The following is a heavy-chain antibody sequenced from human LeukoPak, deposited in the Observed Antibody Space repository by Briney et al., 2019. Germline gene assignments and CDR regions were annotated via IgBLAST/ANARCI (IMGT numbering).Heavy chain of an antibody. CDR1: GFTFSSYA. Sequence: PGGSLRLSCAASGFTFSSYAMSWVRQAPGKGLEWVSVVSGSGGSTYHADSVKGRFTISRDNSKNTLYLQMNSLRAEDTAVYYCAKEITMIRGAIDCWGQGTLVTVSS. V-gene: IGHV3-23*01. CDR2: VSGSGGST. J-gene: IGHJ4*02. CDR3: AKEITMIRGAIDC. D-gene: IGHD3-10*01.